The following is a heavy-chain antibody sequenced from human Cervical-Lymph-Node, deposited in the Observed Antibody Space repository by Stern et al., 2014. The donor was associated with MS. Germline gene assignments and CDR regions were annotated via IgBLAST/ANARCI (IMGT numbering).Heavy chain of an antibody. CDR1: GYTFTSYD. J-gene: IGHJ6*02. CDR2: VNPNSGDT. V-gene: IGHV1-8*01. Sequence: QVQLGQSGAEVKKPGASVKVSCKSSGYTFTSYDINWVRQATGQGLEWMGWVNPNSGDTGYAQKFQGRVTMTRNTSISTAYMELNSLRSEDTAVYYCARRRIAITNYGLDVWGQGTTVTVSS. D-gene: IGHD3-9*01. CDR3: ARRRIAITNYGLDV.